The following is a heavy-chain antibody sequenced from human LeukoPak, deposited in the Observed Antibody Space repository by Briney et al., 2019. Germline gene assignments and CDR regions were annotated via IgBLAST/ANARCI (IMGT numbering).Heavy chain of an antibody. CDR3: AREINTYYYDSSGSPLDY. D-gene: IGHD3-22*01. CDR1: GFTFSSYA. Sequence: PGGSLRLSCAASGFTFSSYAMSWVRQAPGKGLEWVSSISSSGSYIYYADSVKGRFTISRDNAKNSLYLQMNSLRAEDTAVYYCAREINTYYYDSSGSPLDYWGQGTLVTVSS. V-gene: IGHV3-21*01. J-gene: IGHJ4*02. CDR2: ISSSGSYI.